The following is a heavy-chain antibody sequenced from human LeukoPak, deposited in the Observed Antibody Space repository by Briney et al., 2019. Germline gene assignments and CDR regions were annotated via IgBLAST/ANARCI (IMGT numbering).Heavy chain of an antibody. V-gene: IGHV4-39*01. D-gene: IGHD3-9*01. J-gene: IGHJ3*02. CDR2: IHYSGST. CDR1: GGSISSSSYY. Sequence: PSETLSLTCTVSGGSISSSSYYWGWIRQPPGKGLEWIGSIHYSGSTYYNPSLKSRVTISVDTSKNQFSLKLSSVTAADTAVYYCARQTYFELAFDIWGQGTMVTVSS. CDR3: ARQTYFELAFDI.